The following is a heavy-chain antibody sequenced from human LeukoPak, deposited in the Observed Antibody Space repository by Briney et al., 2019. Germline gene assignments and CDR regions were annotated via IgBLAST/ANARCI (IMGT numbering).Heavy chain of an antibody. CDR2: INPNSGGT. Sequence: GASVKVSCKASGYTFTGYYMHWVRQAPGQGLEWMGWINPNSGGTNYAQKFQGRVTMTRDTSISTAYMELSRLRSDDTAVHYCAREESDYYDRTAPLDIWGQGTMVTVSS. CDR3: AREESDYYDRTAPLDI. CDR1: GYTFTGYY. D-gene: IGHD3-22*01. J-gene: IGHJ3*02. V-gene: IGHV1-2*02.